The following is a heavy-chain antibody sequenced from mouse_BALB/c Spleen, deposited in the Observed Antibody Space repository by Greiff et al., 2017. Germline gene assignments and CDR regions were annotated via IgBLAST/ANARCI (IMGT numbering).Heavy chain of an antibody. CDR1: GFTFSSFG. CDR2: ISSGSSTI. Sequence: VKVVESGGGLVQPGGSRKLSCAASGFTFSSFGMHWVRQAPEKGLEWVAYISSGSSTIYYADTVKGRFTISRDNPKNTLFLQMTSLRSEDTAMYYCARGSYDYYFDYWGQGTTLTVSS. J-gene: IGHJ2*01. CDR3: ARGSYDYYFDY. V-gene: IGHV5-17*02. D-gene: IGHD2-4*01.